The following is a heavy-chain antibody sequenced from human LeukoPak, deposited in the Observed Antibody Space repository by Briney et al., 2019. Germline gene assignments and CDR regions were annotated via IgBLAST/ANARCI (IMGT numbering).Heavy chain of an antibody. CDR3: ARGVYIAAAQYGY. CDR2: IYYSGPT. J-gene: IGHJ4*02. V-gene: IGHV4-59*01. CDR1: GGPISSYY. D-gene: IGHD6-13*01. Sequence: SETLSHTGTVSGGPISSYYWSWIRQPPGKGMERIGYIYYSGPTNYDPSPKSRVTISVDTSKNQFSLKLSSVTAADPAVYYCARGVYIAAAQYGYWGQGTLVTVSS.